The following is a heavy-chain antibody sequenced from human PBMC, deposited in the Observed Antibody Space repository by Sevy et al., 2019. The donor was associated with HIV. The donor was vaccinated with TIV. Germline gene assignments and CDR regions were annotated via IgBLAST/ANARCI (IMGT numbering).Heavy chain of an antibody. D-gene: IGHD2-15*01. V-gene: IGHV4-59*01. CDR2: IYYTGST. Sequence: SETLSLTCTVSGGSINNYYWNWIRQPPGKGLEWIGYIYYTGSTNYNPSLNSRVTISVDTSKNQFSLKLTSVTAADTAVYYCATGKSLSSGPDTPSTPFDYWGQGTLVTVSS. J-gene: IGHJ4*02. CDR3: ATGKSLSSGPDTPSTPFDY. CDR1: GGSINNYY.